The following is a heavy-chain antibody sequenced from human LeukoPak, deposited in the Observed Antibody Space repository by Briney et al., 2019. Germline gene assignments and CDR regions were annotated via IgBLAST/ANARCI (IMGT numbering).Heavy chain of an antibody. D-gene: IGHD3-10*01. CDR3: AKQAGSAGYYGSGSYYDY. CDR1: GFTFSSYA. V-gene: IGHV3-23*01. CDR2: ISGSGGST. J-gene: IGHJ4*02. Sequence: PGGSLRLSCAASGFTFSSYAMSWVRQAPGKGLELVSAISGSGGSTYYADSVKGRFIISRDNSKNTLYLQMNSLRAEDTAVYYCAKQAGSAGYYGSGSYYDYWGQGTLVTVSS.